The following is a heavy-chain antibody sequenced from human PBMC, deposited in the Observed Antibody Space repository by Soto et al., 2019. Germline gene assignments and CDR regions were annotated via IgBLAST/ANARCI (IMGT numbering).Heavy chain of an antibody. Sequence: QVQLVQSGAEVKEPGSSVKVSCKASGGGNLRDYRTTWVRRAPGQGLEWMGGIIPKLGSANYAQNFQGRVTVTADESTNTCYMEPRSLRSDDTAVYFLSRGSDGYNFGAVYWGQGTPVTVSS. CDR2: IIPKLGSA. D-gene: IGHD5-12*01. J-gene: IGHJ4*02. CDR1: GGGNLRDYR. V-gene: IGHV1-69*01. CDR3: SRGSDGYNFGAVY.